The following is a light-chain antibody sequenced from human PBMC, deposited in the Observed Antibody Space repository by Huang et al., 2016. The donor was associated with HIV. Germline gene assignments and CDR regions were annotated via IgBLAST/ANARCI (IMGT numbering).Light chain of an antibody. Sequence: EMVMTQSPATLSVSPGDRATLSCRASQSISSDLAWYQQKPGQPPRLLIFDASTRATGISARFSGSGSGTEFTLTISSLQSGDFALYYCLQYNNWPPYTFGQGTKLEIK. CDR2: DAS. CDR1: QSISSD. J-gene: IGKJ2*01. V-gene: IGKV3D-15*01. CDR3: LQYNNWPPYT.